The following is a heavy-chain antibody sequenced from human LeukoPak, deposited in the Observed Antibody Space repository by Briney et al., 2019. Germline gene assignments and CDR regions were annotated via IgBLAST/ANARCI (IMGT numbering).Heavy chain of an antibody. Sequence: KPSETLSLTCAVYGGSFSGYYWGWIRQPPGRGLEWIGSIYYTGSTYYNPSLKSRDTISVDTSKNQFSLKLSSVTAADTAVYYCARRDYSRTAFDPWGQGTLVTVSS. CDR2: IYYTGST. V-gene: IGHV4-39*01. CDR1: GGSFSGYY. CDR3: ARRDYSRTAFDP. D-gene: IGHD2-21*01. J-gene: IGHJ5*02.